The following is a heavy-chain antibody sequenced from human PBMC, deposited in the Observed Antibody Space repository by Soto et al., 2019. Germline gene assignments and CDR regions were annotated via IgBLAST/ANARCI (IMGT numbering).Heavy chain of an antibody. CDR2: VFYSGSY. CDR3: VRGKGYYGFHDF. V-gene: IGHV4-39*01. Sequence: QLQLQEPGPRLVKPSETLSLTCRVSGGSIITDTYKWGWVRQSPGKGLEWLGSVFYSGSYSYNPSLKGRITFSVDTSKNQFSPMLTSVTAADTAVYYCVRGKGYYGFHDFWGQGALVAVSS. J-gene: IGHJ4*02. D-gene: IGHD3-3*01. CDR1: GGSIITDTYK.